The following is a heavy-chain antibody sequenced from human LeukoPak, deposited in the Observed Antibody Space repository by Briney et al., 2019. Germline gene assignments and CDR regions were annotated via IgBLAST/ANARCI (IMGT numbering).Heavy chain of an antibody. J-gene: IGHJ4*02. CDR2: ISSSGSTI. Sequence: TGGSLRLSCVVSGFTFSSYEMNWVRQAPGKGLEWVSYISSSGSTIYYADSVKGRFTISRDNAKNSLYLQMNSLRAEDTAVYYCAKKCRDGSGSYYFENWGQGTLVTVSS. CDR3: AKKCRDGSGSYYFEN. V-gene: IGHV3-48*03. D-gene: IGHD3-10*01. CDR1: GFTFSSYE.